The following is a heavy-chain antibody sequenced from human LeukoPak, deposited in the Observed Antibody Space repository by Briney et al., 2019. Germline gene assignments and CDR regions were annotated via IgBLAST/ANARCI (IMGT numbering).Heavy chain of an antibody. D-gene: IGHD4-17*01. J-gene: IGHJ4*02. CDR1: GYSISSSYY. Sequence: SETLSLTCAVSGYSISSSYYWSWIRQPPGKGLEWIGYIYYSGSTNYNPSLKSRVTISVDTSKNQFSLKLSSVTAADTAVYYCARATHYGDYGVFDYWGQGTLVTVSS. CDR3: ARATHYGDYGVFDY. V-gene: IGHV4-61*01. CDR2: IYYSGST.